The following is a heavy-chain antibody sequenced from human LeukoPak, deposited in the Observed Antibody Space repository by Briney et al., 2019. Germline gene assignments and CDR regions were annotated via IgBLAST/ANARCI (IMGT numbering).Heavy chain of an antibody. J-gene: IGHJ6*03. D-gene: IGHD5-18*01. CDR3: XXXXXXXXXXXXXXYGAYYYYYMDV. CDR2: ISYDGSNK. Sequence: PGGSLRLSCAASGFTFSSYGMHWVRQAPGKGLEWVAVISYDGSNKYNADSVKGRFTIARDNSKNTLYLQMNSLRVEDTAVYYCXXXXXXXXXXXXXXYGAYYYYYMDVWGKGTTVTVSS. V-gene: IGHV3-30*03. CDR1: GFTFSSYG.